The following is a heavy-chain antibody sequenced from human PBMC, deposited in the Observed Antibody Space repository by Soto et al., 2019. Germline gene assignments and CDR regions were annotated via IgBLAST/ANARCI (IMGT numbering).Heavy chain of an antibody. J-gene: IGHJ6*02. CDR2: ISAYNGNT. CDR1: GYTFTSYG. Sequence: QVQLVQSGAEVKKPGASVKVSCKASGYTFTSYGISWVRQAPGQGLEWMGWISAYNGNTNYAQKLQGRVTMTTDTSTSTAYMELRSLRSDDPAVYYCARDFVVVPAAMPAAGPNHYYYYGMDVWGQGTTVTVSS. CDR3: ARDFVVVPAAMPAAGPNHYYYYGMDV. D-gene: IGHD2-2*01. V-gene: IGHV1-18*01.